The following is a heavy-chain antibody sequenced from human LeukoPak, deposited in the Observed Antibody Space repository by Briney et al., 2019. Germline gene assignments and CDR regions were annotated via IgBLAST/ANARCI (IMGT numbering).Heavy chain of an antibody. Sequence: PSETLSLTCAVYGGSFSGYYWSWIRQPPGKGLEWIGEINHSGSTNYNPSLKSRVTISVDTSKNHFSLKLSSVTAADTAVYYCARGLGDGYNSFDYWGQGTLVTVSS. D-gene: IGHD5-24*01. J-gene: IGHJ4*02. CDR2: INHSGST. CDR1: GGSFSGYY. V-gene: IGHV4-34*01. CDR3: ARGLGDGYNSFDY.